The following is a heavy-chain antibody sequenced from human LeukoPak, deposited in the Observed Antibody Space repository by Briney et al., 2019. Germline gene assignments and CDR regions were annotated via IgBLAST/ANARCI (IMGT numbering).Heavy chain of an antibody. J-gene: IGHJ4*02. D-gene: IGHD1-14*01. Sequence: SETLSLTCSVSDGFIRSSTFYWGWIRQSPGKGLEFIGSTSDGGTTFYNPSLKSRVTISVDTSKNQFSLKLSSVTAADTAVYFCARDSWPEVVRFDYWGQGTLVTVSS. CDR2: TSDGGTT. CDR3: ARDSWPEVVRFDY. CDR1: DGFIRSSTFY. V-gene: IGHV4-39*07.